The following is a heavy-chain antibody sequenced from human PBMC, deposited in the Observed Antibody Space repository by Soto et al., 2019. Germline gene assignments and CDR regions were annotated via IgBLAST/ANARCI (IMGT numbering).Heavy chain of an antibody. J-gene: IGHJ6*02. CDR2: IIPIFGTA. D-gene: IGHD5-18*01. CDR1: VGSFSSYA. V-gene: IGHV1-69*13. Sequence: SVKVSFKASVGSFSSYAISWVRQAPGQGLEWVGGIIPIFGTANYAQKFQGRVTITADESTSTAYMELSSLRSEDTAVYYCARDRRGYSYAAYYYYGMDVWGQGPTVTVSS. CDR3: ARDRRGYSYAAYYYYGMDV.